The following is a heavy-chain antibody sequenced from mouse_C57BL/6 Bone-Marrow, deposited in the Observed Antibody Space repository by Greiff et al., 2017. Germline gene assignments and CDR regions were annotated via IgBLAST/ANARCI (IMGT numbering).Heavy chain of an antibody. CDR1: GYTFNSYW. V-gene: IGHV1-64*01. Sequence: VQLQQPGAELVKPGASVKLSCKASGYTFNSYWMHWVKQRPGQGLEWIGMIHPNSGSTNYNAKFKSKATLTVDKSSSTAYMQLSSLTSEDSAVYYCARSLGRFAYWGQGTLVTVSA. CDR3: ARSLGRFAY. CDR2: IHPNSGST. D-gene: IGHD4-1*01. J-gene: IGHJ3*01.